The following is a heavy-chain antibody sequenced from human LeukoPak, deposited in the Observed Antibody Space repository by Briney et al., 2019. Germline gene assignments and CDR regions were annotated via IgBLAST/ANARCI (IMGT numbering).Heavy chain of an antibody. D-gene: IGHD3-10*01. CDR3: AREWRFQGSGSYYTPYYYMDV. V-gene: IGHV1-69*13. CDR2: IIPIFGTA. J-gene: IGHJ6*03. CDR1: GGTFSSYA. Sequence: SVRVSCKASGGTFSSYAISWVRQAPGQGLEWMAGIIPIFGTANYAQKFQGRVTITADESTSTAYMELSSLRSEDTAVYYCAREWRFQGSGSYYTPYYYMDVWGKGTTVAVPS.